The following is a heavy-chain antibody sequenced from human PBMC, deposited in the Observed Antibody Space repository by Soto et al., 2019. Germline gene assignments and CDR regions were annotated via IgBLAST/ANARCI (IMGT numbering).Heavy chain of an antibody. J-gene: IGHJ4*02. D-gene: IGHD1-1*01. V-gene: IGHV3-74*01. Sequence: EVQLVESGGGVVQQGGALRLSCATSGFTFGIYWMHWVRQAPGKGLVCVSRINPGGSGIDYAYSVKGRFTLSRDNAKNTLYLRMISLTTDATAVYYCARLVSIPEVRETIPFEHGVQVTLGSVSS. CDR1: GFTFGIYW. CDR2: INPGGSGI. CDR3: ARLVSIPEVRETIPFEH.